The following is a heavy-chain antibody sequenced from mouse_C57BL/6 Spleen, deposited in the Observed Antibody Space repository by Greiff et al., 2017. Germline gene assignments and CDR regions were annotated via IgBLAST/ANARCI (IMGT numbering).Heavy chain of an antibody. D-gene: IGHD1-1*01. J-gene: IGHJ1*03. Sequence: QVQLKQPGAELVKPWASVKVSCKASGYTFTSYWMHWVKQRPGHGLEWIGRIHPSDSDANYNQKFTGKATLTVDISSSTAYMQLSSLTTEDSAVYYCAARGIYGYWYFDVWGTGTTVTVSA. CDR1: GYTFTSYW. CDR2: IHPSDSDA. CDR3: AARGIYGYWYFDV. V-gene: IGHV1-74*01.